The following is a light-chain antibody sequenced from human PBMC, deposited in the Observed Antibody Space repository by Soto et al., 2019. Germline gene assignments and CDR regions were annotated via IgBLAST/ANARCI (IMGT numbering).Light chain of an antibody. CDR2: EDS. CDR3: SSYTSSSTVV. CDR1: SGSIASNY. Sequence: FMLTQPHSVSESPGKTVTISCTRSSGSIASNYVQWYQQRPGSAPTPVIYEDSQRPSGVPDRFSGSIDSSSNSASLTISGLQAEDEADYYCSSYTSSSTVVFGGGTKVTVL. V-gene: IGLV6-57*04. J-gene: IGLJ2*01.